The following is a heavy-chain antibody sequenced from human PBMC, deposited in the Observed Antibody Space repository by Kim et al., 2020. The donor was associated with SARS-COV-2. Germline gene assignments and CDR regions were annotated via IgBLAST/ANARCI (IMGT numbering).Heavy chain of an antibody. V-gene: IGHV3-23*01. Sequence: GGSLRLSCAASGFTFSSYAMSWVRQAPGKGLEWVSAISGSGGSTYYADSVKGRFTISRDNSKNTLYLQMNSLRAEDTAVYYCATRKGSYYYYGMDVWGQGTTVTVSS. CDR3: ATRKGSYYYYGMDV. CDR2: ISGSGGST. J-gene: IGHJ6*02. CDR1: GFTFSSYA.